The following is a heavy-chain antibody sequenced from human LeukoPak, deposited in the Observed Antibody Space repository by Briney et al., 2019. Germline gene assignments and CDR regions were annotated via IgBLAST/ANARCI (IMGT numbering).Heavy chain of an antibody. J-gene: IGHJ4*02. Sequence: GGSLRLSCAASGFTFIDYDMHWVRQVIGKGLEWVSAIGIRGDTHYSGFVKGRFTISRENAESSLYLQMNSLRAEDTAVYYCARGGIQVSGIDEFDYWGQGTLVTVSS. CDR1: GFTFIDYD. V-gene: IGHV3-13*01. CDR2: IGIRGDT. D-gene: IGHD6-19*01. CDR3: ARGGIQVSGIDEFDY.